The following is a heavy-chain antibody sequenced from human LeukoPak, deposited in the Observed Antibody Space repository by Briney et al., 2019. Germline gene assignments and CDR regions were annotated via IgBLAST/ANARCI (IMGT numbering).Heavy chain of an antibody. J-gene: IGHJ4*02. Sequence: GGSLRLSCAASGFTFIDYDMHWVRQVIGKGLEWVSAIGIRGDTHYSGFVKGRFTISRENAESSLYLQMNSLRAEDTAVYYCARGGIQVSGIDEFDYWGQGTLVTVSS. CDR1: GFTFIDYD. V-gene: IGHV3-13*01. CDR2: IGIRGDT. D-gene: IGHD6-19*01. CDR3: ARGGIQVSGIDEFDY.